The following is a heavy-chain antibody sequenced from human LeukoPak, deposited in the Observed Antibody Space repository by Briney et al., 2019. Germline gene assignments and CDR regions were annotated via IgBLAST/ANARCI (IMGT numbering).Heavy chain of an antibody. J-gene: IGHJ3*01. CDR1: SSGGYY. V-gene: IGHV3-9*01. CDR3: AKDVGIAVAGSGGFDV. CDR2: ISWNGNRI. Sequence: SSGGYYWSWIRQPPGKGPEWVSGISWNGNRIGYADSVKGRFTISRDNAKNSLDLQMNSLRAEDTASYYCAKDVGIAVAGSGGFDVWGQGTMVTVSS. D-gene: IGHD6-19*01.